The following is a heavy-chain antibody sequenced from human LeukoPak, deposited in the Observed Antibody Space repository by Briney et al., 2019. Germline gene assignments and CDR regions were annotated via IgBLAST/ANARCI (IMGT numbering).Heavy chain of an antibody. D-gene: IGHD3-22*01. Sequence: PSETLSLACTVSGGSISSGRYECGWLRRPGGKGLEWIGRIHTSGTTNYNPTLKSRVTISVDTSTNQFSLKLTSVTAADTALYYCARELRYDNSDSGAFWGQGTVVTVSS. V-gene: IGHV4-61*02. CDR3: ARELRYDNSDSGAF. J-gene: IGHJ3*01. CDR1: GGSISSGRYE. CDR2: IHTSGTT.